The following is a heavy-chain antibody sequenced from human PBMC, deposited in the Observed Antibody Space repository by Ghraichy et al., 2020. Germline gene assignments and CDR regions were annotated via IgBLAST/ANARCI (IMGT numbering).Heavy chain of an antibody. CDR1: GGSINIGTYY. D-gene: IGHD1-7*01. CDR3: ARYNWNYVHWFDP. CDR2: IHYSGST. Sequence: SETLSLTCTVSGGSINIGTYYWGWIRQPPGKGLEWIGNIHYSGSTNYNPSLKSRVTISVDTSKNQFSLKVSSVTAADTAMYYCARYNWNYVHWFDPGGQGTLVTVSS. V-gene: IGHV4-39*01. J-gene: IGHJ5*02.